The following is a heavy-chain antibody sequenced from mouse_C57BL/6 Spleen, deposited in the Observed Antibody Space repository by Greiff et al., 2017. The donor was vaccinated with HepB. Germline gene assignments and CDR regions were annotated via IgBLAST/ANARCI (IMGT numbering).Heavy chain of an antibody. CDR3: ALTGTRDY. J-gene: IGHJ2*01. CDR1: GYTFTSYW. CDR2: IDPSDSYT. Sequence: QVQLKQSGAELVRPGTSVKLSCKASGYTFTSYWMHWVKQRPGQGLEWIGVIDPSDSYTNYNQKFKGKATLTVDTSSSTAYMQLSSLTSEDSAVYYCALTGTRDYWGQGTTLTVSS. V-gene: IGHV1-59*01. D-gene: IGHD4-1*01.